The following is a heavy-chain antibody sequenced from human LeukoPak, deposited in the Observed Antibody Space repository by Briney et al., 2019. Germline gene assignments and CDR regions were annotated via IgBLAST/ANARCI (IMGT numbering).Heavy chain of an antibody. CDR3: AKLAAAGTAHYYFDY. Sequence: ASVKVSCKASGYTFTSYYMHWVRQAPGQGLEWVAIINPSGGDTRYAQKFQGRVTMTRDTSTSTVYMELSSLRSEDTAVYYCAKLAAAGTAHYYFDYWGQGTLVTVSS. D-gene: IGHD6-13*01. J-gene: IGHJ4*02. CDR2: INPSGGDT. CDR1: GYTFTSYY. V-gene: IGHV1-46*01.